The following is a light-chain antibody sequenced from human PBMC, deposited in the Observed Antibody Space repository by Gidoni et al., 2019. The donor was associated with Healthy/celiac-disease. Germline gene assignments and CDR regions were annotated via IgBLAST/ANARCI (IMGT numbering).Light chain of an antibody. J-gene: IGKJ4*01. Sequence: EIVFTQSPATLSLSPGERATLSCRASQSVSSYLAWYQQKPGQAPKLRIYDASNRATGIPARFSGSGSAADFTLTISSLLAEDFAVYYCQQRSNWPPLTFXGXTKVEIK. CDR3: QQRSNWPPLT. V-gene: IGKV3-11*01. CDR1: QSVSSY. CDR2: DAS.